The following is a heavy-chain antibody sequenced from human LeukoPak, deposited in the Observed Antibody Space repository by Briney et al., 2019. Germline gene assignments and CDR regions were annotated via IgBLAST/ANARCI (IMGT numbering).Heavy chain of an antibody. CDR1: GGSFSGYY. CDR2: INHSGST. Sequence: SETLSLTCAVYGGSFSGYYWSWIRQPPGKGLEWIGEINHSGSTNYNPSLKSRVTISVDTSKNQFSLKLSSVTAADTAVYYCARFGYYSSGWLGWYWGQGTLVTVS. D-gene: IGHD6-19*01. CDR3: ARFGYYSSGWLGWY. V-gene: IGHV4-34*01. J-gene: IGHJ4*02.